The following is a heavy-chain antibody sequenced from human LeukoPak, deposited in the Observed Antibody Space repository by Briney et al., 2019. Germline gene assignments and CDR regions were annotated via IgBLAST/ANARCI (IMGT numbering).Heavy chain of an antibody. Sequence: ASVKVSCKASGYTFTGYYMHGVGQAAGQGGEGMGWINPNSGGTNYPQKFQARVTMTRDTSITTAYMELSRLRSDATAVYYCASCPGGGDCYDPPDAFDIWGQGTMVTVSS. CDR1: GYTFTGYY. CDR3: ASCPGGGDCYDPPDAFDI. V-gene: IGHV1-2*02. D-gene: IGHD2-21*01. CDR2: INPNSGGT. J-gene: IGHJ3*02.